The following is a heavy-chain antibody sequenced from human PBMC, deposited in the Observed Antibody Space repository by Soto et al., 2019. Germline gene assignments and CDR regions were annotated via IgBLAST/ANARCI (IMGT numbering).Heavy chain of an antibody. CDR2: IYYSGST. Sequence: SETLSLTCTVSGGSISSGDYYWSWIRQPPGKGLEWIGYIYYSGSTYYNPSLKSRVTISVDTSKDQFSLKLSSVTAADTAVYYCAGSGSSRTIPAFDYWGQGTLVTVSS. CDR1: GGSISSGDYY. CDR3: AGSGSSRTIPAFDY. D-gene: IGHD1-26*01. V-gene: IGHV4-30-4*01. J-gene: IGHJ4*02.